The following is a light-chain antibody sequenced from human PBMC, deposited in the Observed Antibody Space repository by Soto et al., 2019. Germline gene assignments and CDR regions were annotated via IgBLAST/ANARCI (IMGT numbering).Light chain of an antibody. J-gene: IGKJ5*01. V-gene: IGKV3-15*01. Sequence: ERVMTQSPATLSVSPGERATLSCRASESVRTNLAWYQQRPGQSPRLLIYGASIRASGVPARFSGSGSGTEFTLTISSLQSEDFAVYYCQQYNSWPPSITFGQGTRLEIK. CDR3: QQYNSWPPSIT. CDR1: ESVRTN. CDR2: GAS.